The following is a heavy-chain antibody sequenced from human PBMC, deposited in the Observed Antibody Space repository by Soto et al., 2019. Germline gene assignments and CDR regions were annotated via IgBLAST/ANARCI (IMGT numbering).Heavy chain of an antibody. Sequence: DTLSLTLTASGGKTSSSHCSWFRQPPGKGLEWIEYIYYSGSTNYNPSLKSRVTISVDTSKNQFSLKLSSVTAADTAVYFCAVDPLYDYGDLSHIFDFWGQGTIVT. V-gene: IGHV4-59*08. CDR2: IYYSGST. D-gene: IGHD4-17*01. CDR1: GGKTSSSH. CDR3: AVDPLYDYGDLSHIFDF. J-gene: IGHJ3*01.